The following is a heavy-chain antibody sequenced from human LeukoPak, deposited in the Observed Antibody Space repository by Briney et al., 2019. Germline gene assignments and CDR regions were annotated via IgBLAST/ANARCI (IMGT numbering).Heavy chain of an antibody. J-gene: IGHJ4*02. CDR1: GFTFSSYA. D-gene: IGHD3-22*01. Sequence: PGGSLRLSCAASGFTFSSYAMHWVRQAPGKGLEWVAVISYDGSNKYYADSVKGRFTISRDNSKNTLYLQMNSLRAEDTAVYYCARDSEGLIVVVNPNYWGQGTLVTVSS. CDR2: ISYDGSNK. CDR3: ARDSEGLIVVVNPNY. V-gene: IGHV3-30-3*01.